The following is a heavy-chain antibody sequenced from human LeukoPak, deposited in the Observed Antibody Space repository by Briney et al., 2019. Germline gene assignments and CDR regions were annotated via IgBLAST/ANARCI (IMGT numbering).Heavy chain of an antibody. CDR3: AKEKYYYDSSGSKFIDY. Sequence: PGGSLRLSCAASGSTFSSYAMSWVRQAPGKGLEWVSSISGSGSSSYYADSVKGRFTISRDSSKNTLYLQMNSLRAEDTAVYYCAKEKYYYDSSGSKFIDYWGQGTLVTVSS. CDR2: ISGSGSSS. CDR1: GSTFSSYA. D-gene: IGHD3-22*01. V-gene: IGHV3-23*01. J-gene: IGHJ4*02.